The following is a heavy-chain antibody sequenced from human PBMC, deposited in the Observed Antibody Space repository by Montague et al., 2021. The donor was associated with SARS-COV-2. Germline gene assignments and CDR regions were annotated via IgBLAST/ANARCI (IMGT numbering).Heavy chain of an antibody. Sequence: CAISGDSVSSTSASCNWIRQSPSRGLEWLGRTYYRSWWRSQYPGSLESRITISGDTSKNQFSLQLNSVTPEDTVVYYCASAFYGDHWAFDVWGQGTMVTVSS. D-gene: IGHD3-3*02. J-gene: IGHJ3*01. CDR3: ASAFYGDHWAFDV. CDR2: TYYRSWWRS. V-gene: IGHV6-1*01. CDR1: GDSVSSTSAS.